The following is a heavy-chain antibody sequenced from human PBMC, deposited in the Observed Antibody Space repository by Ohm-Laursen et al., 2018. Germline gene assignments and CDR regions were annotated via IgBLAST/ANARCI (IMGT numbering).Heavy chain of an antibody. CDR1: GFTFSSFE. V-gene: IGHV3-48*03. Sequence: SLRLSCAASGFTFSSFEMNWVRQAPGKGLECVSYISSSGSTTSYADSVKGRFTISRDNAKNSLYLQMNSLRAEDTAVYYCARDLNGWNNRGVSKPFDYWGQGTLVTVSS. D-gene: IGHD1/OR15-1a*01. J-gene: IGHJ4*02. CDR2: ISSSGSTT. CDR3: ARDLNGWNNRGVSKPFDY.